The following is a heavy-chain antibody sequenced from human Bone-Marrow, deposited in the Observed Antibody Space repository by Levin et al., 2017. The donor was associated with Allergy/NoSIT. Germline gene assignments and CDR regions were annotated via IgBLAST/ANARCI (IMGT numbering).Heavy chain of an antibody. V-gene: IGHV3-11*03. D-gene: IGHD3-10*01. CDR1: GFPFRDYY. Sequence: LSLTCAASGFPFRDYYMNWIRQAPGKGLEWISYIITSGTHTSYADSVKGRFTISRDNANNLVFLQMNSLRAEDTAVYYCAGRYGSGTYYQGNNYWGQGTLVTVSS. CDR2: IITSGTHT. CDR3: AGRYGSGTYYQGNNY. J-gene: IGHJ4*02.